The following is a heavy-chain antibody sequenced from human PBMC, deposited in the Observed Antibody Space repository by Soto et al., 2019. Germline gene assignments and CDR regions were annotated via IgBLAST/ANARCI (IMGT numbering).Heavy chain of an antibody. CDR2: IYPYDSDT. J-gene: IGHJ4*01. Sequence: GESLRISCKTSGYSFTSYWIGWVRQMPGKGMEWMGNIYPYDSDTRYSPSFQGQVTISADTSITTAYLQWSGLRASDTAMYFCARHLVGSTRGNFDYWGQGTLVTVSS. CDR1: GYSFTSYW. D-gene: IGHD2-2*01. CDR3: ARHLVGSTRGNFDY. V-gene: IGHV5-51*01.